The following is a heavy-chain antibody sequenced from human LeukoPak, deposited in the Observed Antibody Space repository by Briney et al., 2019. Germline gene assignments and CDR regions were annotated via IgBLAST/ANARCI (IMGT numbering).Heavy chain of an antibody. CDR1: GGSISSYY. CDR3: ARALITMIVVVVDYFDY. D-gene: IGHD3-22*01. Sequence: ASETLSLTCTVSGGSISSYYWSWIRQPPGKGLEWIGYIYYSGSTNYNPSLKSRVTISVDTSKNQFSLKLSSVTAADTAVYYCARALITMIVVVVDYFDYWGQGTLVTVSS. CDR2: IYYSGST. V-gene: IGHV4-59*08. J-gene: IGHJ4*02.